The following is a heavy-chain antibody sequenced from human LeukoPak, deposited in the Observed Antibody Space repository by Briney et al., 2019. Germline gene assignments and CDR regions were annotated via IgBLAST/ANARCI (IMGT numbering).Heavy chain of an antibody. D-gene: IGHD5-18*01. CDR3: ARLPIQPETFDV. CDR1: GYKLSNYW. J-gene: IGHJ3*01. CDR2: IYPNDSET. V-gene: IGHV5-51*01. Sequence: GESLKISCKGSGYKLSNYWIGWVRQMPGKGLEWMGIIYPNDSETRYSSSCQGQGTISADKSINTAYLQWTGLRASDTAMYYCARLPIQPETFDVWGQGTMVIVSS.